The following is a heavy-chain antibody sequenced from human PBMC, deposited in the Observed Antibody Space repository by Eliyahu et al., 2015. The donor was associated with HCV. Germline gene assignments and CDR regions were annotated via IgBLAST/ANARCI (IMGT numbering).Heavy chain of an antibody. J-gene: IGHJ4*02. CDR3: ARHVYDILTGYRSFDY. Sequence: QVQLQESGPGLVKPSETLSLTCTVSGGSISXYYWSWIRQPPGKGLEWIGYIYYSGSTNYNPSLKSRVTISVDTSKNQFSLKLSSVTAADTAVYYCARHVYDILTGYRSFDYWGQGTLVTVSS. CDR1: GGSISXYY. V-gene: IGHV4-59*08. CDR2: IYYSGST. D-gene: IGHD3-9*01.